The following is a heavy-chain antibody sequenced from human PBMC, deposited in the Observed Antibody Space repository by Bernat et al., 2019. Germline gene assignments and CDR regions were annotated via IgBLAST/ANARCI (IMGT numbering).Heavy chain of an antibody. J-gene: IGHJ6*03. CDR3: ARSNYDILTGYPPPFYYYYMDV. CDR1: GFTFSSYW. V-gene: IGHV3-74*02. Sequence: EVQLVESGGGLVQPGGSLRLSCAASGFTFSSYWMHWVRQAPGKGLVWVSRINSDGSSTSYADSVKGRFTISRDNAKNTLYLQMNSLRDEDTAVYYCARSNYDILTGYPPPFYYYYMDVWGKGTTVTVSS. D-gene: IGHD3-9*01. CDR2: INSDGSST.